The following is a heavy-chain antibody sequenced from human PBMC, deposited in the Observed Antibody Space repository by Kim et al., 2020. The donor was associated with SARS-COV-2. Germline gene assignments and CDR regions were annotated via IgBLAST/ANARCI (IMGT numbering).Heavy chain of an antibody. J-gene: IGHJ5*02. V-gene: IGHV3-7*04. CDR2: IKGDGSEK. CDR1: GVTVRGYW. Sequence: GSLRLSCAASGVTVRGYWMSWVRQAPGKGMEWVANIKGDGSEKNYVDSVKGRFTISRDDAKNSLDLQMSSLRVEDTAVYYCARGVGWFDPWGRGTLVTVSS. CDR3: ARGVGWFDP.